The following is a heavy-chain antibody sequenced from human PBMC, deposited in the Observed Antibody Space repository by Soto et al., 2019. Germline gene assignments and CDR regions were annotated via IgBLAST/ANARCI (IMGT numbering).Heavy chain of an antibody. D-gene: IGHD2-8*01. CDR2: ISYSGNT. CDR3: ARAPMVLSRSYFDS. J-gene: IGHJ4*02. V-gene: IGHV4-59*01. Sequence: SETLSLTCTVSGGSISNFYWSWIRHPPGKGLEWIGYISYSGNTNYNPSPKSRVSISVDTSKNQLSLNLTSVTAADTAVYYCARAPMVLSRSYFDSWGQGTPVTVSS. CDR1: GGSISNFY.